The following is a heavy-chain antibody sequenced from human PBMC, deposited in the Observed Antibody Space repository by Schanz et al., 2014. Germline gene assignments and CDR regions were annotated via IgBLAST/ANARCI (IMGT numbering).Heavy chain of an antibody. CDR1: GFAFSSNW. CDR2: IKQDGSEK. J-gene: IGHJ6*03. Sequence: EVQLVESGGGLVQPGGSLRLSCAGSGFAFSSNWMNWVRQAPGKGLEWVANIKQDGSEKYYVDSVKGRFTISRDNAKNSLDLQMNNLKAEDTAVYFCARESGGQNDLDTEPHKYTYMDVWGKGTTVTVSS. V-gene: IGHV3-7*01. D-gene: IGHD1-1*01. CDR3: ARESGGQNDLDTEPHKYTYMDV.